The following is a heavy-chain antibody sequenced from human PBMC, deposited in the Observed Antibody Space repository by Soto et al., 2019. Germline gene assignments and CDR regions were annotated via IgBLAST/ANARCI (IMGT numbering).Heavy chain of an antibody. D-gene: IGHD3-9*01. J-gene: IGHJ4*02. CDR1: GFTFSRYA. Sequence: GGSLRLSCAASGFTFSRYAMSWVRQAPGKGLEWVSTMSGGGSSTYYTDSVKGRFTISRDNSKNTLYLQMNGLRAEDTAVFYCAKSRFDSRPYYFDYWGQGTLVTVSS. CDR3: AKSRFDSRPYYFDY. CDR2: MSGGGSST. V-gene: IGHV3-23*01.